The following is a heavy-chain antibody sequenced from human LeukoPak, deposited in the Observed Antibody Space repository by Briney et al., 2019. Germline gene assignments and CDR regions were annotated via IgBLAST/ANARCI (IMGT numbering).Heavy chain of an antibody. J-gene: IGHJ5*02. V-gene: IGHV4-30-2*01. CDR3: ARGGRDASGSYLGWFDP. D-gene: IGHD3-10*01. Sequence: QPSQTLSLTCTVSGGSISSGGYYWSWIRQPPGKGLEWIGYIYHSGSTYYNPSLKSRVTISVDRSKNQFSLKLSSVTAADTAVYYCARGGRDASGSYLGWFDPWGQGTLVTVSS. CDR1: GGSISSGGYY. CDR2: IYHSGST.